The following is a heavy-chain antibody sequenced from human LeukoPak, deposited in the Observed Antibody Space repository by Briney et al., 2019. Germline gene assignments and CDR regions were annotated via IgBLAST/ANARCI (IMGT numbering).Heavy chain of an antibody. CDR2: INPNSGGT. V-gene: IGHV1-2*02. Sequence: ASVKVSCKASGYTFTGYYMHWVRQAPGQGLEWMGWINPNSGGTNYAQKFQGRVTMTRDTSISIAYMELSRLRSDDTAVYYCARAKGSIAAAATGYWGQGTLVTVSS. J-gene: IGHJ4*02. D-gene: IGHD6-13*01. CDR3: ARAKGSIAAAATGY. CDR1: GYTFTGYY.